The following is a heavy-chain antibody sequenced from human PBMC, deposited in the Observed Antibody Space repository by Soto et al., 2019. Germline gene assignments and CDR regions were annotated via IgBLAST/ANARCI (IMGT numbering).Heavy chain of an antibody. CDR3: AADSSDYTLYYYYGMDV. CDR1: GFTFSRYS. V-gene: IGHV3-48*02. D-gene: IGHD3-22*01. CDR2: ISSSGNTI. J-gene: IGHJ6*02. Sequence: GGSLRVSCAASGFTFSRYSMNWVRQAPGKGLECVSYISSSGNTIYYADSVKGRFTISRDNAKNSLYLQMNSLRDEDTAVYYCAADSSDYTLYYYYGMDVWGQGTTVTVSS.